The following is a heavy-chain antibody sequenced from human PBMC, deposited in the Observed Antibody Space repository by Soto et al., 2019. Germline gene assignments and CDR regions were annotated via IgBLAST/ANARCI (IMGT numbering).Heavy chain of an antibody. V-gene: IGHV1-69*13. J-gene: IGHJ5*02. D-gene: IGHD2-2*01. CDR3: ARDLEHGCSSTSCLNWFDP. Sequence: GASVKVSCKASGGTFSSYAISWVRQAPGQGLEWMGGIIPIFGTANYAQKFQGRVTITADESTSTAYMELSSLRSEDTAVYYCARDLEHGCSSTSCLNWFDPWGQGTLVTVSS. CDR2: IIPIFGTA. CDR1: GGTFSSYA.